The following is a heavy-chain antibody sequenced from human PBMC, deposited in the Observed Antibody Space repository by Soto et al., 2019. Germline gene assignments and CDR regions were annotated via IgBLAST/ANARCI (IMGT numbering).Heavy chain of an antibody. V-gene: IGHV4-31*03. J-gene: IGHJ5*02. CDR2: IYHSGTT. CDR1: GGSISSGGYY. D-gene: IGHD3-22*01. CDR3: ARERQYYYDSSGPRRDWFDP. Sequence: SSETLSLTCTVSGGSISSGGYYWSWIRQHPGKGLEWIGYIYHSGTTYYNPSLKSRVTISVDTSKNQFSLKLTSVTAADTAVYYCARERQYYYDSSGPRRDWFDPWGQGTLVTVSS.